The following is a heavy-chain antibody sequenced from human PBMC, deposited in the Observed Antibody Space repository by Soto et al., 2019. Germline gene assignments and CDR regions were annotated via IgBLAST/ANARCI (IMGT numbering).Heavy chain of an antibody. CDR2: INAGNGNT. V-gene: IGHV1-3*01. J-gene: IGHJ5*02. CDR3: ARARRPYDSSGGFDP. D-gene: IGHD3-22*01. Sequence: ASVKVSCKASGYTFTSYAMRWVRQAPGQRLEWMGWINAGNGNTKYSQKFQGRVTITRDTSASTAYMELSSLRSEDTAVYYCARARRPYDSSGGFDPWGQGTLVTVSS. CDR1: GYTFTSYA.